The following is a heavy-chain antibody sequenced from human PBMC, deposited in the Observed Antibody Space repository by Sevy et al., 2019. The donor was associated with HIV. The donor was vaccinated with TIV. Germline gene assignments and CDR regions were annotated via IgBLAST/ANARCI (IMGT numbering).Heavy chain of an antibody. CDR2: IKEDGSEK. V-gene: IGHV3-7*03. J-gene: IGHJ4*02. CDR3: AKDVY. CDR1: GFTFSTHW. Sequence: GGSLRLSCAASGFTFSTHWMSWVRQAPGKGLEWVANIKEDGSEKYYVDSVKGRFTISRDNAKNSLVLKMNSLRAEDTAVYYCAKDVYLGQGTLVTVSS.